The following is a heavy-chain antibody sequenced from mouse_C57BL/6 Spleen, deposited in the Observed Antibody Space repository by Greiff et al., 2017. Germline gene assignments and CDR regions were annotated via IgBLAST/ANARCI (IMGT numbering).Heavy chain of an antibody. Sequence: EVKVVESGGGLVKPGGSLKLSCAASGFTFSDYGMHWVRQAPEKGLEWVAHISSGSSTIYYADTVKGRFTISRDNAKNTLFLQMTSLRSEDTAMYYCARDYSNYFDYWGQGTTLTVSS. D-gene: IGHD2-5*01. CDR1: GFTFSDYG. CDR3: ARDYSNYFDY. V-gene: IGHV5-17*01. CDR2: ISSGSSTI. J-gene: IGHJ2*01.